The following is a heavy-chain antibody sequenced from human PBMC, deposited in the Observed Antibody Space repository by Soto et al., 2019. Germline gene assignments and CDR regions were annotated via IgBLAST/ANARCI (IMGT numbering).Heavy chain of an antibody. CDR2: ISAYNGNT. CDR1: GYTFTSYG. D-gene: IGHD4-17*01. CDR3: ARDWETTVTTHPAH. Sequence: QVQLVQSGAEVKKPGASVKVSRKASGYTFTSYGISWVRQAPGQGLEWMGWISAYNGNTNYAQKLQGRVTMTTDTSTSTAYMELRSLRPDATAVYYCARDWETTVTTHPAHWGQGALVTVSS. V-gene: IGHV1-18*01. J-gene: IGHJ4*02.